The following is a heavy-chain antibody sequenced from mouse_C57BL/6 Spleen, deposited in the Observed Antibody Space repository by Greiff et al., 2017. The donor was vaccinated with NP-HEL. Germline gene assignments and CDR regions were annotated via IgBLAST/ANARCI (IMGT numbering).Heavy chain of an antibody. CDR1: GYTFTDYY. D-gene: IGHD4-1*01. CDR2: INPNNGGT. V-gene: IGHV1-26*01. CDR3: ARGLGLAY. Sequence: VQLQQSGPELVKPGASVKISCKASGYTFTDYYMNWVKQSHGKSLEWIGDINPNNGGTSYNQKFKGKATLTVDKSSSTAYMELRSLTSEDSAVYYCARGLGLAYWGQGTLVTVSA. J-gene: IGHJ3*01.